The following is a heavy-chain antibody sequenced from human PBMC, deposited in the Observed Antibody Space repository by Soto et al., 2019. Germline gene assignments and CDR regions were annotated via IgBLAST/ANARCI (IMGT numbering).Heavy chain of an antibody. CDR3: AALLGHCTGGTCFVRWFDP. CDR1: GASIISTSYF. CDR2: ISYSGRT. J-gene: IGHJ5*02. V-gene: IGHV4-39*01. Sequence: QPQLQESGPGLVKPSETLSLTCTVSGASIISTSYFWGWIRQPSGKWLEWIGTISYSGRTFYNPSLKSQGTISVYASKNQFSLKLSSVTAADSAVYYCAALLGHCTGGTCFVRWFDPWGQGTLVTVSS. D-gene: IGHD2-8*02.